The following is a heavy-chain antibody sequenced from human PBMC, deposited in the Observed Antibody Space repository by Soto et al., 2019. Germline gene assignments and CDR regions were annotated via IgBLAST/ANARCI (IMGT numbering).Heavy chain of an antibody. D-gene: IGHD1-1*01. J-gene: IGHJ4*02. V-gene: IGHV3-53*01. Sequence: EVQLVESGGGLIQPGGSLRLSCAASGFTVSSNYMSWVRQAPGKGLEWVSVIYSGGSTYYADSVKGRFTISRDNSKNTRYLQMNGLRAEDTAVYYCARALNWNGHVSYWGQGTLVTVSS. CDR2: IYSGGST. CDR1: GFTVSSNY. CDR3: ARALNWNGHVSY.